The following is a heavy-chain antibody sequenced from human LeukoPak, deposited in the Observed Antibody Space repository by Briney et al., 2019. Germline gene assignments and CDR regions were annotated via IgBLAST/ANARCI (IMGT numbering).Heavy chain of an antibody. CDR3: ARDGDTSGYSD. V-gene: IGHV3-7*01. CDR2: IKQDGSEK. Sequence: GGSLRLSCAASGFTFSNYWMSWVRQAPGKGLEWVVNIKQDGSEKHYVDSVKGRFTISRDNAKDSLYLQMNGLRAEDTAVYYCARDGDTSGYSDWGQGTLVTVSS. D-gene: IGHD3-22*01. J-gene: IGHJ4*02. CDR1: GFTFSNYW.